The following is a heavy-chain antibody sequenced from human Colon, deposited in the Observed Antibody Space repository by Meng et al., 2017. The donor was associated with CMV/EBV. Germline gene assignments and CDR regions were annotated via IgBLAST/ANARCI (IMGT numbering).Heavy chain of an antibody. CDR3: ARGDSSTTWLVFDY. V-gene: IGHV3-23*01. CDR2: VLGAGPT. J-gene: IGHJ4*02. Sequence: ASGFTFNNYAMTWVRQAPGKGLEWVSTVLGAGPTYYADYVKGRFTISRDDSRNTLFLQLNSLRDEDTAVFYCARGDSSTTWLVFDYWGLGTLVTVSS. D-gene: IGHD6-13*01. CDR1: GFTFNNYA.